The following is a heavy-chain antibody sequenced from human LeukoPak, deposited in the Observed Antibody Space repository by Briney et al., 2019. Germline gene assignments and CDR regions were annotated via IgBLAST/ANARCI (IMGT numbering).Heavy chain of an antibody. CDR1: GFTFSSYW. D-gene: IGHD5-18*01. CDR3: AKDPYSYGFRDDDY. CDR2: IKQDGSEK. J-gene: IGHJ4*02. Sequence: PGGSLRLSCAASGFTFSSYWMSWVRQAPGKGLEWVANIKQDGSEKYYVDSVKGRFTISRDNAKNLLYLQMNSLRAEDTAVYYCAKDPYSYGFRDDDYWGQGTLVTVSS. V-gene: IGHV3-7*01.